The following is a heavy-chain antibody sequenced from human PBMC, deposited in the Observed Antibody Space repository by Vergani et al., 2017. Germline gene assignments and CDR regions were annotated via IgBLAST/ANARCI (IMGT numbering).Heavy chain of an antibody. CDR2: IYPGDSDT. Sequence: EVQLVQSGAEVKKPGESLKISCKGSGYSFTSYWIGWVRQMPGKGLEWMGIIYPGDSDTRYSPAFQGQVTISADKSISTAYLQWSSLKASETAMYYCARPVDTAMSGMDVWGQGTTVTVSS. D-gene: IGHD5-18*01. J-gene: IGHJ6*02. CDR1: GYSFTSYW. V-gene: IGHV5-51*01. CDR3: ARPVDTAMSGMDV.